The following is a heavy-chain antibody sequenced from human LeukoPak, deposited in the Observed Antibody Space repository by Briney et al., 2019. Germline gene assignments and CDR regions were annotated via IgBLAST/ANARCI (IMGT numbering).Heavy chain of an antibody. J-gene: IGHJ4*02. V-gene: IGHV1-18*04. CDR3: AGVIGGYTYGYTPGHY. Sequence: GASVKVSFKASGYTFTTYAISWVRQAPGQGLEWMGWISPYSGNTKYAQKVQDRVTITTDTSTSTAYMELRRLRSDDPRMYYCAGVIGGYTYGYTPGHYWGQGNLVSVSS. CDR1: GYTFTTYA. CDR2: ISPYSGNT. D-gene: IGHD5-18*01.